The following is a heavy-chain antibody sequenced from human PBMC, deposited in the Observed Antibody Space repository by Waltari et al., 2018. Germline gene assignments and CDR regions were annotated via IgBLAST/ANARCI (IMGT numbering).Heavy chain of an antibody. CDR1: GVTFSSNP. J-gene: IGHJ6*02. V-gene: IGHV1-69*14. CDR3: ASCFSTSCLISYYFYMDV. Sequence: QVQLVQSGAEVKKAGSSVKVSCMASGVTFSSNPVSWVRQAHGQGLEWMGGILPGVGTAKYAQKFQGRGTITADRSTSTAYMEMTSLRSDDTAVYYCASCFSTSCLISYYFYMDVWGQGTTVTVSS. D-gene: IGHD3-3*01. CDR2: ILPGVGTA.